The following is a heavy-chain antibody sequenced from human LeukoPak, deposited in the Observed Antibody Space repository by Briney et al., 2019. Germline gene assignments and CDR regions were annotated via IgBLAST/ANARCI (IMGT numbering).Heavy chain of an antibody. V-gene: IGHV4-59*08. D-gene: IGHD6-13*01. CDR3: ARLGIQRSTWKIDS. J-gene: IGHJ4*02. CDR2: IYYSGST. Sequence: SETLSLTCTVSGGSISSYYWSWVRQPPGKGLEWIGYIYYSGSTNYNPSLKSRVTISLDTSKNQFSLKLSSVTAADTAVYYCARLGIQRSTWKIDSWGQGTLVTVSS. CDR1: GGSISSYY.